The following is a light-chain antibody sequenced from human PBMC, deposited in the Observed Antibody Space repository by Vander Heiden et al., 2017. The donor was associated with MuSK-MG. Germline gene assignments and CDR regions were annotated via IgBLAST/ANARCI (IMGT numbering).Light chain of an antibody. CDR2: AAS. J-gene: IGKJ2*01. CDR3: QQSDSSPLYT. CDR1: QSISYY. V-gene: IGKV1-39*01. Sequence: MQMTQSPSSLSASVGDRVTITCRASQSISYYLNWFQQRPGKAPKLLIYAASSLQSAVTSRFSGSGYGRDFTLTISSRQPEDFAAYYCQQSDSSPLYTFGEGTKVDIK.